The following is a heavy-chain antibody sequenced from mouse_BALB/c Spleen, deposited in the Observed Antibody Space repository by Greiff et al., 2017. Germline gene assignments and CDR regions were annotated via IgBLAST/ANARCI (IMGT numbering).Heavy chain of an antibody. D-gene: IGHD2-3*01. CDR2: ISSGGGST. CDR3: ARHEDGYYVGYAMDY. V-gene: IGHV5-12-1*01. CDR1: GFAFSSYD. J-gene: IGHJ4*01. Sequence: EVKLVESGGGLVKPGGSLKLSCAASGFAFSSYDMSWVRQTPEKRLEWVAYISSGGGSTYYPDTVKGRFTISRDNAKNTLYLQMSSLKSEDTAMYYCARHEDGYYVGYAMDYWGQGTSVTVSS.